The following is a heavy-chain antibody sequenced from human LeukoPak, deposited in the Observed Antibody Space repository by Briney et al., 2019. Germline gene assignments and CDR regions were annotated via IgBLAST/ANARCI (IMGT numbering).Heavy chain of an antibody. Sequence: PSQTLSLTCTVSGGSISSGGYYWSWIRQHPGKGLEWIGYIYYSGSTYYNPSLKSRVTISVDTSKNQFSLKLSSVTAADTAVYYCARDRSCSSTSCYTFDYWGQGTLVTVSS. D-gene: IGHD2-2*02. J-gene: IGHJ4*02. V-gene: IGHV4-31*03. CDR1: GGSISSGGYY. CDR2: IYYSGST. CDR3: ARDRSCSSTSCYTFDY.